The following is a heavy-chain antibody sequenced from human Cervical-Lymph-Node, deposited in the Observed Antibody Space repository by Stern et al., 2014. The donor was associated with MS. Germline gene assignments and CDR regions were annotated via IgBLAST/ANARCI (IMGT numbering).Heavy chain of an antibody. Sequence: EEQLGESGGGLVQPGGSLGLSCAASGFTFSTYWMHWVRQAPGKGLVRVSRINSDESSTTYADSVKGRFSISRDNDKNSLYLQINSLRAEDTAVYYCARGVMVAATYAYDIWGQGTMVTISS. CDR3: ARGVMVAATYAYDI. V-gene: IGHV3-74*02. D-gene: IGHD2-15*01. CDR1: GFTFSTYW. J-gene: IGHJ3*02. CDR2: INSDESST.